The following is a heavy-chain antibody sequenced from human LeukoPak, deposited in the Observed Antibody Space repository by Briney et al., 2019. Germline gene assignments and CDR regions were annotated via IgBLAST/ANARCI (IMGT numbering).Heavy chain of an antibody. D-gene: IGHD5-12*01. J-gene: IGHJ3*02. CDR1: GGSFSGYY. CDR3: ARGAGMATTRRAFDI. Sequence: SETLSLTCAVYGGSFSGYYWSWIRQPPGKGLEWIGEINHSGSTNYNPSLKSRVTISVDTSKNQFSLKLSSVTAADTAVYYCARGAGMATTRRAFDIWGQGTMVTVSS. CDR2: INHSGST. V-gene: IGHV4-34*01.